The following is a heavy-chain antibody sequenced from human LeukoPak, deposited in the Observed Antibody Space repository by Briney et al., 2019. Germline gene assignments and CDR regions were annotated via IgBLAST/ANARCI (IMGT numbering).Heavy chain of an antibody. J-gene: IGHJ3*02. Sequence: GGSLRLSCAASGFTFSNYAIHWVCQAPGKGLEWVTVISYDGSNKYYADSVKGRFTISRDNSKNTLYLQMNSLRAEGTAVYYCARDFRAGGVTSKAFDIWGQGTMVTVSS. D-gene: IGHD3-16*01. CDR2: ISYDGSNK. CDR3: ARDFRAGGVTSKAFDI. V-gene: IGHV3-30*04. CDR1: GFTFSNYA.